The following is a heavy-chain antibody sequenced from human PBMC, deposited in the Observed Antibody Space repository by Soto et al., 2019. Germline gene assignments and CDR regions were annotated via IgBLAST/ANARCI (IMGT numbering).Heavy chain of an antibody. D-gene: IGHD3-10*01. J-gene: IGHJ6*02. CDR1: GFTFSSYS. V-gene: IGHV3-48*02. CDR2: ISSSSSTI. Sequence: GGSLRLSCAASGFTFSSYSMNWVRQAPGKGLEWVSYISSSSSTIYYADSVKGRFTISRDNAKNSLYLQMNSLRDEDTAVYYCAREGSGSYYHDYYYGMDVWGQGTTVTVSS. CDR3: AREGSGSYYHDYYYGMDV.